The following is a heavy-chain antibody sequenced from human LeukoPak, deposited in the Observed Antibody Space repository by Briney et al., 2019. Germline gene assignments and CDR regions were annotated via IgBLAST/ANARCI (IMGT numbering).Heavy chain of an antibody. CDR3: ARDLCQSGNCSSTTCYRGCVP. D-gene: IGHD2-2*01. J-gene: IGHJ5*02. CDR2: ISAYNGNT. V-gene: IGHV1-18*01. Sequence: EASVKVSCKASGYTFTSYGISWVRQAPGQGLEWMGWISAYNGNTNYAQKLQGRVTMTTDTSTSTAYMELRSLRSDDTAVYYCARDLCQSGNCSSTTCYRGCVPWGQGPLVTVSS. CDR1: GYTFTSYG.